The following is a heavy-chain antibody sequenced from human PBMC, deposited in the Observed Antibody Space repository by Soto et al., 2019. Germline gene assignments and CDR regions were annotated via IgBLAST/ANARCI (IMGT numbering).Heavy chain of an antibody. CDR3: VRGRYGSEIH. Sequence: EVRLVESGGGLVQPGGSLRLSCAASGFSVSSNYMTWVRQAPGKGLEWVSLLYSGGATHYAASVKGRFTFSSDSSQNALFLQLTSLRLEDTATYYCVRGRYGSEIHWGQGTKVTFSS. CDR1: GFSVSSNY. V-gene: IGHV3-53*04. J-gene: IGHJ4*02. CDR2: LYSGGAT. D-gene: IGHD3-10*01.